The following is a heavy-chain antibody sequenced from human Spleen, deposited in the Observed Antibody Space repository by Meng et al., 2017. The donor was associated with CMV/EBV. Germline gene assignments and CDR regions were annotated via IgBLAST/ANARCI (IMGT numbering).Heavy chain of an antibody. V-gene: IGHV1-69*06. Sequence: KASGGTFNSHAISWVRQVPGQGLEWMGGIIPLLGTTKYAQNFQDRVTISADKSTDTAYMELSDLRSEDTAIYFCATVKGLLITFYLDYWGQGTLVTVSS. D-gene: IGHD2-15*01. J-gene: IGHJ4*02. CDR3: ATVKGLLITFYLDY. CDR1: GGTFNSHA. CDR2: IIPLLGTT.